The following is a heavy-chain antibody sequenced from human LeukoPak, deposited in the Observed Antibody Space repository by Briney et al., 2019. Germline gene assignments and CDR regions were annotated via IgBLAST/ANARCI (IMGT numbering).Heavy chain of an antibody. J-gene: IGHJ4*02. CDR3: ARSGCSSTSCYGGGTDY. CDR2: IIPIFGTA. Sequence: PSVKVSCKASGGTFSSYAISWVQQAPGQGLEWMGGIIPIFGTANYAQKFQGRVTITTDESTSTAYMELSSLRSEDTAVYYCARSGCSSTSCYGGGTDYWGQGTLVTVSS. D-gene: IGHD2-2*01. V-gene: IGHV1-69*05. CDR1: GGTFSSYA.